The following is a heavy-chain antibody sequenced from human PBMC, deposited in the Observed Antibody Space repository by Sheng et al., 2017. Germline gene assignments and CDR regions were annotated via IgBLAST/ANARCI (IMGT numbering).Heavy chain of an antibody. V-gene: IGHV1-69*05. Sequence: QVQLVQSGAEVKKPGSSVKVSCKASGGTFSSYAISWVRQAPGQGLEWMGGIIPIFGTANYAQKFQGRVTITTDESTSTAYMELSSLRSEDTAVYYCARGYFYDSSGYYYTPFDYWGQGTLVTVSS. J-gene: IGHJ4*02. CDR2: IIPIFGTA. CDR3: ARGYFYDSSGYYYTPFDY. D-gene: IGHD3-22*01. CDR1: GGTFSSYA.